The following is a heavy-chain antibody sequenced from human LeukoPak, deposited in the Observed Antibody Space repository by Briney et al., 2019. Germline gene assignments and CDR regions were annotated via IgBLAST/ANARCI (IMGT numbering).Heavy chain of an antibody. D-gene: IGHD3-22*01. J-gene: IGHJ6*03. V-gene: IGHV4-61*02. Sequence: PSETLSLTCTVSGDSIRSSSYYWSWIRQPAGKRLEWIGRVYTSGGTNYNPSPESRVTLSVDTSKNQFSLKLTSVTAADTAVYYCARTGYYYDSSGYYPKVYYYYMDVWGKGTTVTVSS. CDR3: ARTGYYYDSSGYYPKVYYYYMDV. CDR2: VYTSGGT. CDR1: GDSIRSSSYY.